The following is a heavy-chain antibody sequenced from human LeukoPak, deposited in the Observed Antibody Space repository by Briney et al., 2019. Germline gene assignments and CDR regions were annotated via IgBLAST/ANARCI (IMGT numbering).Heavy chain of an antibody. Sequence: PSETLSLTCSVSGGSMSSYYWSWVRQPPGKGLEWVGYIYHSGSTNYNPSLKNRVTISADTSKNQFSLKLSSVTAADTAVYYCARRNYGGNSGRYWYFDLWGRGTLVTVSS. CDR2: IYHSGST. CDR3: ARRNYGGNSGRYWYFDL. CDR1: GGSMSSYY. D-gene: IGHD3-10*01. J-gene: IGHJ2*01. V-gene: IGHV4-59*01.